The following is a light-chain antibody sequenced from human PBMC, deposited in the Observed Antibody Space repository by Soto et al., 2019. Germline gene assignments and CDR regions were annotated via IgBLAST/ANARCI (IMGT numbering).Light chain of an antibody. Sequence: QSVLTQAPSASGTPGQRVTISCSGSSSNIGSNTVNWYQQLPGTAPKVLLYSNDQRPSGVPDRFSGSKSGTSASLAIGGLQSEDEGDYYCAVWDDSLNGWVFGGGTKLTVL. J-gene: IGLJ3*02. CDR1: SSNIGSNT. V-gene: IGLV1-44*01. CDR3: AVWDDSLNGWV. CDR2: SND.